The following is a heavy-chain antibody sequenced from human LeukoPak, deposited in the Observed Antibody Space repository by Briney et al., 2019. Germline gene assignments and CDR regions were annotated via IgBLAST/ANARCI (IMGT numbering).Heavy chain of an antibody. D-gene: IGHD6-19*01. Sequence: SETLSLTCTVSGGSISSSDYYWGWIRQPPGKGLEWIGTMYHGGSTYYNPSLKSRVTISVDTSMNHFSLEVTSVTAADTAVYYCARVKITVAGPFDHWGQGTLVTVSS. CDR1: GGSISSSDYY. J-gene: IGHJ4*02. CDR2: MYHGGST. CDR3: ARVKITVAGPFDH. V-gene: IGHV4-39*02.